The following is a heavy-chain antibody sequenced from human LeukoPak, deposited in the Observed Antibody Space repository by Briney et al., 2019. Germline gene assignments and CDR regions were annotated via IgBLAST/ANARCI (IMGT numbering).Heavy chain of an antibody. CDR1: GGSISSSSYY. J-gene: IGHJ3*02. V-gene: IGHV4-39*01. CDR2: IYYNGST. CDR3: ARRPDIVVVPAAAEGAFDI. D-gene: IGHD2-2*01. Sequence: KPSETLSLTCTVSGGSISSSSYYWGWIRQPPGKGLEWIGSIYYNGSTYYNPSLKSRVTISVDTSKNQFSLKLSSVTAADTAVYYCARRPDIVVVPAAAEGAFDIWGQGTMVTVSS.